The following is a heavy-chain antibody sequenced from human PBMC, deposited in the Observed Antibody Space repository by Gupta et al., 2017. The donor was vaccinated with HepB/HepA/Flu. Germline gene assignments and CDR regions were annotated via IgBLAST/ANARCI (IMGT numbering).Heavy chain of an antibody. CDR3: ARGGDSSGFLGYYFDY. J-gene: IGHJ4*02. Sequence: EVQLLESGGGLVQPGGSLRLSCAASGFTFSRYSMNWVRQAPGKGLEWVSYISSSSSTIYYADSVKGRFTISRDNAKNSLYLQMNSLRDEETAVYYCARGGDSSGFLGYYFDYWGQGTLVTVSS. V-gene: IGHV3-48*02. D-gene: IGHD3-22*01. CDR2: ISSSSSTI. CDR1: GFTFSRYS.